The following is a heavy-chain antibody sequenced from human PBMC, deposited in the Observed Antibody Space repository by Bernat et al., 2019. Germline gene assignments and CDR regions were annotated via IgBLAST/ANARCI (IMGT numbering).Heavy chain of an antibody. Sequence: EVQLVETGGGLIQPGGSLRLSCAASGLTVSSNYMSWVRQTPGKGLEWVSVIYSGGATYYAYSVQGRFTISRDNSQNTLSLQMNSLRAEDTAVYYCASFYGSGSYYVDYWGQGTLVTVSS. CDR2: IYSGGAT. CDR3: ASFYGSGSYYVDY. V-gene: IGHV3-53*02. CDR1: GLTVSSNY. J-gene: IGHJ4*02. D-gene: IGHD3-10*01.